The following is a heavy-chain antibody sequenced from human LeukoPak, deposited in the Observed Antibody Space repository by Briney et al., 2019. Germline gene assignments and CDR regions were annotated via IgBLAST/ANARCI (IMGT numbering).Heavy chain of an antibody. Sequence: GASVKVSCKASGYTFTSYGISWVRQAPGQGLEWMGWISACNGNTNYAQKLQGRVTMTTDTSTSTAHMELRSLRSDDTAVYYCARGSRWLPRQPFDYWGQGTLVTVSS. D-gene: IGHD6-19*01. CDR1: GYTFTSYG. V-gene: IGHV1-18*01. J-gene: IGHJ4*02. CDR3: ARGSRWLPRQPFDY. CDR2: ISACNGNT.